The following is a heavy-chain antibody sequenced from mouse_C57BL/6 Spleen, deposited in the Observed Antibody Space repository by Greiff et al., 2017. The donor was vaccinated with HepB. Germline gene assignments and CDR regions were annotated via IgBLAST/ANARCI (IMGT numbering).Heavy chain of an antibody. Sequence: RPGAEVVEPGWGGRGCGKSSGCTFTSYWITWVKQRPGQGLEWIGDIYPGSGSTNYNEKFKSKATLTVDTSSSTAYMQRSSLSSEDSAVYSCGCVCERYDMDYWGSGPSV. V-gene: IGHV1-55*01. CDR3: GCVCERYDMDY. CDR1: GCTFTSYW. J-gene: IGHJ4*01. CDR2: IYPGSGST.